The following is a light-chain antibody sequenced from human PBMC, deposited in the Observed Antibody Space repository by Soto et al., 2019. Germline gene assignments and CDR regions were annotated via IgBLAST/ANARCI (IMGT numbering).Light chain of an antibody. V-gene: IGKV3-11*01. CDR3: QQRSNWPCT. CDR2: DAS. Sequence: EIVLTQSPATLSLSPGERATLSCRASQSVSSYLAWYQQKPGQAPRLLIYDASNRATGLPARFSGRGSGTDFTLTISNLEPEDFAVSYCQQRSNWPCTFGHGTKLEIK. J-gene: IGKJ2*02. CDR1: QSVSSY.